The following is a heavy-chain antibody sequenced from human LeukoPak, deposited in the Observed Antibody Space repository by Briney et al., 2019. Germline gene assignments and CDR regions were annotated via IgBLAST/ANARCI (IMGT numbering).Heavy chain of an antibody. Sequence: SETLSLTCTVSGGSISSYYWSWIRQPPGKGLEWIAYIDYSESTNYNPSLKSRLTISADASKNQFSLKLGSVTAADTAVYYCARDRRRELLHAFDIWGQGTMVTVSS. CDR3: ARDRRRELLHAFDI. D-gene: IGHD1-26*01. CDR2: IDYSEST. CDR1: GGSISSYY. V-gene: IGHV4-59*01. J-gene: IGHJ3*02.